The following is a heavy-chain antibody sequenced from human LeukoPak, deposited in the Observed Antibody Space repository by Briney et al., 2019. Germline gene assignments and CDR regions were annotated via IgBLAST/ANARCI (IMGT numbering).Heavy chain of an antibody. CDR3: ARGRDAFDI. J-gene: IGHJ3*02. CDR1: GFXFSSYA. Sequence: GSLRLSCAASGFXFSSYAMDWVRQAPGKGLEWVAVISYDGSNKYYADSVKGRFTISRDNSKNTLYLQMNSLRAEDTAVYYCARGRDAFDIWGQGTMVTVSS. V-gene: IGHV3-30-3*01. CDR2: ISYDGSNK.